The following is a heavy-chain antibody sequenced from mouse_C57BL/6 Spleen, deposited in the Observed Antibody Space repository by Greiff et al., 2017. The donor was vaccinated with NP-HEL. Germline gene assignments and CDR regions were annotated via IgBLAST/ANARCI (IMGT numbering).Heavy chain of an antibody. J-gene: IGHJ3*01. CDR1: GYTFTSYW. D-gene: IGHD1-1*01. CDR2: IHPNSGST. CDR3: ASPLYYYGSSYGFAY. V-gene: IGHV1-64*01. Sequence: VQLQQPGAELVKPGASVKLSCKASGYTFTSYWMPWVKQRPGQGLEWIGMIHPNSGSTNYNEKFKSKATLTVAKSSSTAYMQLSSLTSEDSAVYYCASPLYYYGSSYGFAYWGQGTLVTVAA.